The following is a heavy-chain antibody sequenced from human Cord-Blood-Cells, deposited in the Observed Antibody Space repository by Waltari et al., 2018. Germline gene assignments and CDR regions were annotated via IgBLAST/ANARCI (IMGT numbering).Heavy chain of an antibody. D-gene: IGHD6-13*01. CDR2: CDPEDSKT. CDR1: GYTLTELS. V-gene: IGHV1-24*01. Sequence: QVQLVQSGAEVKKPGASVKVSCKVSGYTLTELSMHWVRQAPVKGLEWMGGCDPEDSKTIYSQKFQGRVTMTEDTSTDTAYMELSSLRSEDTAVYYCATVFYSSSWYFAYWGQGTLVTVSS. J-gene: IGHJ4*02. CDR3: ATVFYSSSWYFAY.